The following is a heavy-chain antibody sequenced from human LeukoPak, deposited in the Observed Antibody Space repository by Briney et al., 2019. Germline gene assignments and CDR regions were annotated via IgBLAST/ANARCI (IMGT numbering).Heavy chain of an antibody. D-gene: IGHD2-15*01. CDR3: AKGPCSGGSCYYSYYYGMDV. J-gene: IGHJ6*02. V-gene: IGHV3-23*01. Sequence: PGGSLRLSCAASGFTFSSYAMSWVRQAPGKGLEWVSAISGSGGSTYYADSVKGRFTISRDNSKNTLYLQMNSLRAEDTAVYYCAKGPCSGGSCYYSYYYGMDVWGQGTTVTVSS. CDR2: ISGSGGST. CDR1: GFTFSSYA.